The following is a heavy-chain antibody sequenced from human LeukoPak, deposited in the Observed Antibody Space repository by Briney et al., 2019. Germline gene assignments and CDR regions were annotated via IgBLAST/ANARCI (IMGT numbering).Heavy chain of an antibody. CDR2: IIPIFGTA. CDR3: ARGGDYYDSSGYSFDY. V-gene: IGHV1-69*01. D-gene: IGHD3-22*01. Sequence: GSSVKVSCKASGGTFSSYAISWVRQAPGQGLEWMGGIIPIFGTANYAQKFQGRVTITADESTSTAYMELSSLRSEDTAVYYCARGGDYYDSSGYSFDYWGQGTLVTVSS. J-gene: IGHJ4*02. CDR1: GGTFSSYA.